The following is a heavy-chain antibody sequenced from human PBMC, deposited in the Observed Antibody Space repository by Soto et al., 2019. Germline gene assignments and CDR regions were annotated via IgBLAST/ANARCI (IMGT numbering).Heavy chain of an antibody. V-gene: IGHV1-2*04. Sequence: ASVKVSCKASGYTFTGYYMHWVRQAPGQGLEWMGWINPNSGGTNYAQKFQGWVTMTRDTSISTAYMELSRLRSDDTAVYYCARDLRTYEWSGYYMGYYYYYGMDVWGQGTTVTVSS. D-gene: IGHD3-3*01. CDR1: GYTFTGYY. CDR3: ARDLRTYEWSGYYMGYYYYYGMDV. CDR2: INPNSGGT. J-gene: IGHJ6*02.